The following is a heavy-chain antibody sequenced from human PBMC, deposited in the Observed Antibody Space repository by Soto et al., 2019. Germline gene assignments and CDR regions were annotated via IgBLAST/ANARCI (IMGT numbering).Heavy chain of an antibody. CDR1: GYTFTSYG. D-gene: IGHD2-8*02. V-gene: IGHV1-18*01. Sequence: QVQLVQSGAEVKKPGASVKVSCKASGYTFTSYGISWVRQAPGQGLEWMGWISAYNGNTNYAQKPQGRVXXTXDXXTSTAYMELRSLRSDDTAVYYCARPVSGGYWYFDLWGRGTLVTVSS. J-gene: IGHJ2*01. CDR3: ARPVSGGYWYFDL. CDR2: ISAYNGNT.